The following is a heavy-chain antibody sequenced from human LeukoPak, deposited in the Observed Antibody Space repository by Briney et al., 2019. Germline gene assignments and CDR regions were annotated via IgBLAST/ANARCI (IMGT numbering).Heavy chain of an antibody. CDR3: ARTPGIAAAGGGYYYYYMDV. Sequence: SQTLSLTCAISGDSVSSNSAAWNWIRQSPSRGLEWLGRTYYRSKWYNDYAVSVKSRITINPDTSKNQFSLQLNSVTPEDTAVYYCARTPGIAAAGGGYYYYYMDVWGKGTTVTVSS. CDR1: GDSVSSNSAA. D-gene: IGHD6-13*01. CDR2: TYYRSKWYN. J-gene: IGHJ6*03. V-gene: IGHV6-1*01.